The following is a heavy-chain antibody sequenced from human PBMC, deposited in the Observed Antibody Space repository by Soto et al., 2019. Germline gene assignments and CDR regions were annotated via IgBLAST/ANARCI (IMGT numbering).Heavy chain of an antibody. CDR3: AKNGLSSSPSAIDS. Sequence: EVQVLESGGGLAQPGGSLRLSCATSGFTFSSNGMSLVHQAPGKGLDWVSGMSGCGPNTDYAVSVKGRFTISIDNSKNILFLQTNSLRAEDTAVYYCAKNGLSSSPSAIDSWGQGTLVTVSS. CDR1: GFTFSSNG. D-gene: IGHD6-6*01. J-gene: IGHJ4*02. CDR2: MSGCGPNT. V-gene: IGHV3-23*01.